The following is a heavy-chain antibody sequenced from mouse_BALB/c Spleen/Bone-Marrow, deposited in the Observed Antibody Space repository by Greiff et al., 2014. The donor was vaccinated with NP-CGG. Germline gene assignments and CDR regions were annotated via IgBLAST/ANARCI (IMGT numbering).Heavy chain of an antibody. J-gene: IGHJ4*01. Sequence: QVQLQQSGADLAKPGASMKMSCKASGYTFTNYWMHWVKQRPGQGLEWIGNINPSTGYTEYNQKFRDKATLTADKSSSTAYMQLSSLTSEDSAVYYCTRDNYEAMGYWGQGTSVTVSS. CDR2: INPSTGYT. CDR1: GYTFTNYW. D-gene: IGHD1-3*01. CDR3: TRDNYEAMGY. V-gene: IGHV1-7*01.